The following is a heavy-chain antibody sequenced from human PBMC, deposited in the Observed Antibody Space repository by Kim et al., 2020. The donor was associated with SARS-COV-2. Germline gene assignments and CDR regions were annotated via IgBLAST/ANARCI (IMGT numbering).Heavy chain of an antibody. CDR3: AGGAGWLIDF. CDR1: GFTYSKYW. CDR2: IKQDGSEE. J-gene: IGHJ2*01. V-gene: IGHV3-7*04. D-gene: IGHD6-19*01. Sequence: GGSLRLSCAASGFTYSKYWMNWVRQAPGKGLEWVANIKQDGSEENYVDSVEGRFTISRDNAKNSVFLQSNSLRVEDTAVYYCAGGAGWLIDFWGRGTLVIVSS.